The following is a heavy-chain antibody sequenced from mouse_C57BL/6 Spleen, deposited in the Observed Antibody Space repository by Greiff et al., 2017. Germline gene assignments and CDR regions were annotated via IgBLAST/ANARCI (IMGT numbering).Heavy chain of an antibody. V-gene: IGHV5-4*01. CDR3: AGGGGNYLYFDY. D-gene: IGHD2-1*01. CDR1: GFTFSSYA. J-gene: IGHJ2*01. Sequence: EVQRVESGGGLVKPGGSLKLSCAASGFTFSSYAMSWVRQTPEKRLEWVATISDGGSYTNYPDNVKGRFTISSDTAKNNLYLQMSHLESEDTAMYYCAGGGGNYLYFDYWGQGTTLTVSS. CDR2: ISDGGSYT.